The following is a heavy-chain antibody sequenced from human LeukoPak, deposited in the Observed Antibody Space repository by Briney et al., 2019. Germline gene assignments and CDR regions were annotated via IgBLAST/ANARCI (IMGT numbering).Heavy chain of an antibody. V-gene: IGHV4-31*03. D-gene: IGHD2-2*02. Sequence: PSQTLSLTCTVSGGSISSGGYYWSWIRQHPGKGLEWIGYIYYSGSTYYNPSLKSRVTISVDTSKNQFSLKLSSVTAADTAVYYCARARRYCSSTSCYIRGADFDYWGQGTLVTVSS. CDR1: GGSISSGGYY. CDR3: ARARRYCSSTSCYIRGADFDY. CDR2: IYYSGST. J-gene: IGHJ4*02.